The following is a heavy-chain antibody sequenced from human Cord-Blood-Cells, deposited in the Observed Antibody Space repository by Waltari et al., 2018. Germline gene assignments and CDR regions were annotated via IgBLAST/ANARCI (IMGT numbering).Heavy chain of an antibody. CDR2: ISSSSSYI. J-gene: IGHJ4*02. D-gene: IGHD6-19*01. CDR1: GFTFSSYS. V-gene: IGHV3-21*01. CDR3: AREGYSSGWYVY. Sequence: EVQLVESGGGLVKPGGSLRLSCAASGFTFSSYSMNWVRQAPGKGLEWGSSISSSSSYIYYADSVKGRFTISRDNAKNSLYLQMNSLRAEDTAVYYCAREGYSSGWYVYWGQGTLVTVSS.